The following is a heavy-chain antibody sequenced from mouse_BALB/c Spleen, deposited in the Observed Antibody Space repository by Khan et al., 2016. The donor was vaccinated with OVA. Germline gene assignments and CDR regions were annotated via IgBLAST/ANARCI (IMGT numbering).Heavy chain of an antibody. Sequence: VQLKQSGPELMKPVASVNISCKAPGYSFTSYYIHWVRQSHGKSLEWIGYIDPFNGGTDYNQKFKGKATLTVDKSSSTAYMHLSSLTSEDSAVYYCARGAFGYWGQGTLVTVSA. J-gene: IGHJ3*01. CDR2: IDPFNGGT. CDR3: ARGAFGY. V-gene: IGHV1S135*01. CDR1: GYSFTSYY.